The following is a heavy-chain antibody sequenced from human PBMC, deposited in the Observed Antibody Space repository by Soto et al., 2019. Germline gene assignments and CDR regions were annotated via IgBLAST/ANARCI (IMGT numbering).Heavy chain of an antibody. Sequence: QVQLVQSGAEVKKPVASVKISCKASGYTFTRYTMNWVRQAPGQRLEWMGWINPDNGNTKSSQKIQDRVIITRDTSASTAYMDLSSLRSEETAVYYCARGIATGQLDPWGQGTLVTVSS. CDR1: GYTFTRYT. CDR2: INPDNGNT. J-gene: IGHJ5*02. CDR3: ARGIATGQLDP. V-gene: IGHV1-3*01. D-gene: IGHD2-15*01.